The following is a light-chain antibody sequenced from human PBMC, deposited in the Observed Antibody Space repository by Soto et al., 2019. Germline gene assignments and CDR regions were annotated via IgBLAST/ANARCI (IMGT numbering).Light chain of an antibody. Sequence: GHRISNXXRSXQSLVHSDGIAYFSWFQQRPGRSPRXXIYKVSNRDSGVPARFSGSGSGADYARKSCRVAGEDVGVYYGMQGSPGPRTIGQGTRLEIK. CDR1: QSLVHSDGIAY. J-gene: IGKJ5*01. V-gene: IGKV2-30*02. CDR3: MQGSPGPRT. CDR2: KVS.